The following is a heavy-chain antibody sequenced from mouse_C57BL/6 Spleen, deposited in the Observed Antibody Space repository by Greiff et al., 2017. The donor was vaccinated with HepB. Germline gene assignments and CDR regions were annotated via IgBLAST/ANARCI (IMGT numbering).Heavy chain of an antibody. CDR2: IDPSDSYT. D-gene: IGHD2-5*01. CDR3: ARGYSNYVAWFAY. V-gene: IGHV1-50*01. Sequence: QVQLKQSGAELVKPGASVKLSCKASGYTFTSYWMQWVKQRPGQGLEWIGEIDPSDSYTNYNQKFKGKATLTVDTSSSTAYMQLSSLTSEDSAVYYCARGYSNYVAWFAYWGQGTLVTVSA. J-gene: IGHJ3*01. CDR1: GYTFTSYW.